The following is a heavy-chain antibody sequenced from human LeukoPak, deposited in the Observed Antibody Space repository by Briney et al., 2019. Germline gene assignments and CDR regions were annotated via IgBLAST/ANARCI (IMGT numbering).Heavy chain of an antibody. CDR2: ISSSSGYI. CDR1: GFTFSSYS. CDR3: ARDPTSAGWFDP. D-gene: IGHD3-16*01. J-gene: IGHJ5*02. V-gene: IGHV3-21*01. Sequence: GGSLRLSCAASGFTFSSYSMNWVRQAPGKGLEWVSSISSSSGYIYYADSVKGRFTISRDNAKNSLYLQMNSLRAEDTAVYYCARDPTSAGWFDPWGQGTLVTVSS.